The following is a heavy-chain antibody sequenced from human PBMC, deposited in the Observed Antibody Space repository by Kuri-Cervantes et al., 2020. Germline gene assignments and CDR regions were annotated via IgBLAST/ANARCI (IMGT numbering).Heavy chain of an antibody. V-gene: IGHV1-18*01. Sequence: ASVKVSCKASGYTFTSYDISWVRQAPGQGLEWMGWISAYNGNTNYAQKLQGRVTMTTDTSTSTAYMELRSLRSDDTAVYYCARPYYDSSGYYVFDPWGQGTLVTVSS. CDR2: ISAYNGNT. J-gene: IGHJ5*02. CDR3: ARPYYDSSGYYVFDP. D-gene: IGHD3-22*01. CDR1: GYTFTSYD.